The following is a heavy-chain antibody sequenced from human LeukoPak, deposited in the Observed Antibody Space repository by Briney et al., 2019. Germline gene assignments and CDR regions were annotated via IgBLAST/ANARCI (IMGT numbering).Heavy chain of an antibody. Sequence: GGSLRLSCAASGFTFSSYGMHWVRQAPGKGLEWVAVISYDGSNKYYADSVKGRFTISRDNSKNTLYLQMNSLRAEDTAVYYCAKDYDSSGYYILDYWGQGTLATVSS. J-gene: IGHJ4*02. D-gene: IGHD3-22*01. CDR2: ISYDGSNK. V-gene: IGHV3-30*18. CDR3: AKDYDSSGYYILDY. CDR1: GFTFSSYG.